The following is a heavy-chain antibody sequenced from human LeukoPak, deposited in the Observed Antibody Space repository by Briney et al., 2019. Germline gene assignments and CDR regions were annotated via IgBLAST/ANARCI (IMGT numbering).Heavy chain of an antibody. V-gene: IGHV3-21*01. J-gene: IGHJ4*02. CDR3: ARSYVVVAAKRNPKFDY. CDR1: GFTFSSYS. CDR2: ISSSSSYI. D-gene: IGHD2-15*01. Sequence: GGSLRLSCAASGFTFSSYSMNWVRQAPGKGLEWVSSISSSSSYIYYADSVKGRFTISRDNAKNSLYLQMNSLRAEDTAVYYCARSYVVVAAKRNPKFDYWGQGTLVTVSS.